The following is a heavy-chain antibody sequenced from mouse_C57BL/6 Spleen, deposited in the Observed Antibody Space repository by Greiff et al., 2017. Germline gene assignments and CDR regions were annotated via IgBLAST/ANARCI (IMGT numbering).Heavy chain of an antibody. CDR1: GFTFRDYG. V-gene: IGHV5-17*01. CDR3: ARPGSSPWFAY. CDR2: ISSGSSTI. J-gene: IGHJ3*01. D-gene: IGHD1-1*01. Sequence: EVQLVGSGGGLVKPGGSLKPSCAAPGFTFRDYGMHWVRQAPEKGLGWVAYISSGSSTIYYADTVKGRFTISRDNAKNTLFLQMTSLRSEDTAMYYCARPGSSPWFAYWGQGTLVTVSA.